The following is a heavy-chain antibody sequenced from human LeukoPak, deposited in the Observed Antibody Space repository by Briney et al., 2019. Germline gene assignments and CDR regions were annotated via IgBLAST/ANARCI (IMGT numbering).Heavy chain of an antibody. V-gene: IGHV4-38-2*01. Sequence: SETLSLTCAVSGYSISSGYYWGWIRQPPGKGLEWIGEINHSGSTNYNPSLKSRVTISVDTSKNQFSLKLSSVTAADTAVYYCARAYSGSYYVWFDPWGQGTLVTVSS. CDR2: INHSGST. J-gene: IGHJ5*02. CDR3: ARAYSGSYYVWFDP. D-gene: IGHD1-26*01. CDR1: GYSISSGYY.